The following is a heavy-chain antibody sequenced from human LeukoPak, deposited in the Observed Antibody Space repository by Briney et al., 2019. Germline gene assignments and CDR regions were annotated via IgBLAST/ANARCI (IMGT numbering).Heavy chain of an antibody. J-gene: IGHJ4*02. CDR2: IASKTDGGAT. CDR1: GLTVTNAW. D-gene: IGHD3-10*01. Sequence: GGSLRLSCSASGLTVTNAWMNWVRRAPGEGLDWVGRIASKTDGGATDYAAPVKGRFTISRDDSKNTLNLQMNSLKTEDTAVYYCTTGIRGDWGQGTLVTVSS. V-gene: IGHV3-15*07. CDR3: TTGIRGD.